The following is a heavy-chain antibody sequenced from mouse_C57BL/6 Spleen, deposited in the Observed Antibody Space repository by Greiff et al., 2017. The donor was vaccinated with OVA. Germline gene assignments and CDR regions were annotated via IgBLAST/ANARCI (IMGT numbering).Heavy chain of an antibody. CDR3: ARSITTVVDYYFDY. D-gene: IGHD1-1*01. J-gene: IGHJ2*01. CDR1: GYTFTSYG. V-gene: IGHV1-81*01. CDR2: IYPRSGNT. Sequence: QVHVKQSGAELARPGASVKLSCKASGYTFTSYGISWVKQRTGQGLEWIGEIYPRSGNTYYNEKFKGKATLTADKSSSTAYMELRSLTSEDSAVYFCARSITTVVDYYFDYWGQGTTLTVSS.